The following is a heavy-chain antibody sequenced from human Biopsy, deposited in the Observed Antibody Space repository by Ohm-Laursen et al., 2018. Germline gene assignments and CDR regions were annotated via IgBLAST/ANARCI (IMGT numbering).Heavy chain of an antibody. V-gene: IGHV4-59*01. D-gene: IGHD2/OR15-2a*01. CDR1: GGSISSDY. J-gene: IGHJ6*02. CDR3: ARATNSTGWLYYYFYGMDV. CDR2: IYYSGST. Sequence: SQTLSLTCTVSGGSISSDYWSWIRQTPGKGLEWIGYIYYSGSTNYNPSLKSRVTISVDTSKNQFSLGLNSVTAADTAVYYCARATNSTGWLYYYFYGMDVWGQGTTVTVSS.